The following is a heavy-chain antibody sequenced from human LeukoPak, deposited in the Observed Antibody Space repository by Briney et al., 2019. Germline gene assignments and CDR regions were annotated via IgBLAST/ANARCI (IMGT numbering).Heavy chain of an antibody. CDR1: GGTFSSYA. Sequence: SVKVSCKASGGTFSSYAISWVRQAPGQGLEWMGGIIPIFGTANYAQKFQGRVTITADESTSTAYMELSSLRSEDTAVYYCALRGAAVYYYYYMDVWGKGTTVTISS. CDR2: IIPIFGTA. V-gene: IGHV1-69*13. CDR3: ALRGAAVYYYYYMDV. J-gene: IGHJ6*03.